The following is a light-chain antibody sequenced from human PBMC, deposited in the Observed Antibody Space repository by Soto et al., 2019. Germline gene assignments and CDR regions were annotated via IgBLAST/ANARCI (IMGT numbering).Light chain of an antibody. CDR3: QHFGTSPPLT. CDR1: QSVVSTY. V-gene: IGKV3-20*01. J-gene: IGKJ3*01. Sequence: VLTQSPGTLSLSPGEGATLSCRASQSVVSTYLAWYQHKPGQAPRLLIYGASSRATGVPDRFTGSGSGTDFTLTISRLEPEDCAVYYCQHFGTSPPLTFGPGTKVDIK. CDR2: GAS.